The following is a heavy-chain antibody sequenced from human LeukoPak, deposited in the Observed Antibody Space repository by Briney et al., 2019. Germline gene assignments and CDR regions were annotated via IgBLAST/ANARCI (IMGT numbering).Heavy chain of an antibody. Sequence: SETLSLTCTVSGGSISSGSYYWGWIRQPAGKGLEWVGSIYYSGSTYYNPSLKRRVTMSVDTSKNQFSLKLSSVTAADTAVYYCARLVVPAAETYYYYMDVWGKGTTVTVSS. CDR3: ARLVVPAAETYYYYMDV. D-gene: IGHD2-2*01. J-gene: IGHJ6*03. CDR1: GGSISSGSYY. V-gene: IGHV4-39*01. CDR2: IYYSGST.